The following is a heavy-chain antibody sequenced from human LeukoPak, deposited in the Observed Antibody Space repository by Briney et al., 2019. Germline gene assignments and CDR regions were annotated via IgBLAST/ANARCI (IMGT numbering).Heavy chain of an antibody. Sequence: GGSLRLSCAASGFTFSSYAMHWVRQAPGKGLEWVAVISYDGSNKYYADSVKGRFTISRDNSKNTLYLQMNSLRAEDTAVYYCARFGQIAVAAIVDYWGQGTLVTVSS. J-gene: IGHJ4*02. CDR1: GFTFSSYA. CDR2: ISYDGSNK. D-gene: IGHD6-19*01. CDR3: ARFGQIAVAAIVDY. V-gene: IGHV3-30-3*01.